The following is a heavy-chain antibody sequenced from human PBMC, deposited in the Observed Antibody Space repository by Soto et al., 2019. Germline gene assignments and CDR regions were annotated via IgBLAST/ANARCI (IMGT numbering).Heavy chain of an antibody. J-gene: IGHJ5*02. D-gene: IGHD1-26*01. CDR2: ISGSGGST. CDR3: AKRMGGRYAGNWFDP. V-gene: IGHV3-23*01. CDR1: GFTFSSYA. Sequence: PGGSLRLSCAASGFTFSSYAMSWVRQAPGKGLEWVSAISGSGGSTYYADSVKGRFTISRDNSKNTLYLQMNSLRAEDTAVYYCAKRMGGRYAGNWFDPWRQGTLVTVSS.